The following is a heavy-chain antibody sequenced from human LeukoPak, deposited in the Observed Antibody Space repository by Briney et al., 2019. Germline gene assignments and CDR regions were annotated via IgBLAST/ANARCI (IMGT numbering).Heavy chain of an antibody. V-gene: IGHV1-18*01. CDR1: GYTFTSYG. Sequence: ASVKVSCKASGYTFTSYGISWVRQAPGQGLEWMGWISAYNGNTNYAQKFQGRVTIIADESTSTVYMELSSLRSDDTAVYYCARGPAAAAVHFDYWGQGTLVTVSS. CDR3: ARGPAAAAVHFDY. J-gene: IGHJ4*02. CDR2: ISAYNGNT. D-gene: IGHD6-13*01.